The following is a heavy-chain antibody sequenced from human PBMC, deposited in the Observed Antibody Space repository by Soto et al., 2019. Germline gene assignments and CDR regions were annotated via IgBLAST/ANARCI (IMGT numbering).Heavy chain of an antibody. CDR3: ARACGFGAFDI. J-gene: IGHJ3*02. Sequence: GGSLRLSCAASGFTFSDHYMDWVRQAPGKGLEWIGRTRNKANSYTTEYAASVKGRFTISRDDSKNSLYLQMNSLKPEVTAVYYCARACGFGAFDIWGQGTMVTVSS. CDR1: GFTFSDHY. V-gene: IGHV3-72*01. CDR2: TRNKANSYTT. D-gene: IGHD2-21*01.